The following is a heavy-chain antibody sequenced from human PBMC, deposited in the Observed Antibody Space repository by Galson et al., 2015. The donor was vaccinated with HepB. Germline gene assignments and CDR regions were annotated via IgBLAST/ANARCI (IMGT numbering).Heavy chain of an antibody. CDR2: ISYDGSNK. D-gene: IGHD5-12*01. CDR3: AKNLVATILDAFDI. CDR1: GFTFSSYG. Sequence: SLRLSCAASGFTFSSYGMHWVRQAPGKGLEWVAVISYDGSNKYYADSVKGRFTISRDNSKNTLYLQMNSLRAEDTAVYYCAKNLVATILDAFDIWGQGTMVTVSS. V-gene: IGHV3-30*18. J-gene: IGHJ3*02.